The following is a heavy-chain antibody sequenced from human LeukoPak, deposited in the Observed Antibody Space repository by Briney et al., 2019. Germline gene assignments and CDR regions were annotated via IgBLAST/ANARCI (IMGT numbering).Heavy chain of an antibody. CDR1: GFTFSSYW. CDR2: INSDGSST. CDR3: ARGGYNWNYRDPYYFDY. J-gene: IGHJ4*02. D-gene: IGHD1-7*01. V-gene: IGHV3-74*01. Sequence: GGSLRLPCAASGFTFSSYWMHWVRQAPGKGLVWVSRINSDGSSTSYADSVKGRFTISRDNAKNTLYLQMNSLRAEDTAVYYCARGGYNWNYRDPYYFDYWGQGTLVTVSS.